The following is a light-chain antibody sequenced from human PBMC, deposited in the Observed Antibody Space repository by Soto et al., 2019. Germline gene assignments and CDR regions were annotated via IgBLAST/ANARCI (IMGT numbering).Light chain of an antibody. J-gene: IGKJ4*01. Sequence: RVTQSPASFSASTGDRVTITCRASQGISSYLAWYQQKPGKAPKLLIYHASTLESGVPSRFSGSGSGTDFTLTIRSLQPDDCATDYGQQVSSFPLTFCGGTKVDI. CDR3: QQVSSFPLT. CDR2: HAS. V-gene: IGKV1-8*01. CDR1: QGISSY.